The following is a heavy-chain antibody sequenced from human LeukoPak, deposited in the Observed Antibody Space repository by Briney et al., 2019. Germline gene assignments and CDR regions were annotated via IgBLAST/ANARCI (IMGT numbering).Heavy chain of an antibody. D-gene: IGHD6-6*01. CDR3: ARQLVRYWFDP. CDR1: GGSFSGYY. J-gene: IGHJ5*02. Sequence: PSETLSLTCAVYGGSFSGYYWSWIRQPPGKGLEWIGEINHSGSTNYNPSLKSRVTISVDTSKNQFSLKLSSVTAADTAVYFCARQLVRYWFDPWGQGTPVTVSS. CDR2: INHSGST. V-gene: IGHV4-34*01.